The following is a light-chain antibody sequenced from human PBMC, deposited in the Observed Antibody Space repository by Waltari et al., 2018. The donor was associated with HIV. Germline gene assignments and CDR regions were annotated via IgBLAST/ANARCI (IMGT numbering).Light chain of an antibody. J-gene: IGLJ3*02. V-gene: IGLV2-23*01. CDR1: SSDVGSYNL. CDR2: EDD. CDR3: CSYAGSTTWL. Sequence: SALTQPASVSGSPGQAITVSCTGSSSDVGSYNLVSWYHQPPGKAPKLMIYEDDKRPSGVSNRFSGSKSGNTASLTISGLQAEDEADYYCCSYAGSTTWLFGGGTKLTVL.